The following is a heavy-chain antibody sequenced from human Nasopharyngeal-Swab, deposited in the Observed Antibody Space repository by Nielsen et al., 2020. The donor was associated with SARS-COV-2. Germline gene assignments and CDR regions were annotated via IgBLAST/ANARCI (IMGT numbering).Heavy chain of an antibody. CDR2: ISYDGSNK. V-gene: IGHV3-30-3*01. J-gene: IGHJ6*04. Sequence: GESLKTPRAASGFTFSSYAMHWVRQAPGKGLEWVAVISYDGSNKYYADSVKGRFTISRDNSKNTLYLQMNSLRAEDTAVYYCARDLGDVWGKGTTVTVSS. CDR3: ARDLGDV. CDR1: GFTFSSYA.